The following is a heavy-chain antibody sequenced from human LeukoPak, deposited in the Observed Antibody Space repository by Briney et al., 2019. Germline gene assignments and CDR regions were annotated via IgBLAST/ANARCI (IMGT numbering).Heavy chain of an antibody. CDR3: AKPADFWSDHGWFDP. CDR2: ISGSGGST. D-gene: IGHD3-3*01. CDR1: GFSFSFYG. Sequence: PRRCLRLSCAASGFSFSFYGMHWVRQAPGKGLEWVSAISGSGGSTYYADSVKGRFTISRDNSKNTLYLQMNSLRAEDTAVYYCAKPADFWSDHGWFDPWGQGTLVTVSS. J-gene: IGHJ5*02. V-gene: IGHV3-23*01.